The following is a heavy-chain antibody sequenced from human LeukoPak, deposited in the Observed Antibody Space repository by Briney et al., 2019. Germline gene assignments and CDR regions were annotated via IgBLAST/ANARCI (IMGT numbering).Heavy chain of an antibody. CDR2: IFPNSGGT. D-gene: IGHD4-17*01. Sequence: ASVKVSCKASGYTFTGYYIHWVRQAPGQGLEWMGWIFPNSGGTNYAQKFQGRVTMTRDTSMSTAYMELSSLRFDDMAVYYCARGRLYGDYVRGFDAFDIWGQGTMVTVSS. CDR3: ARGRLYGDYVRGFDAFDI. CDR1: GYTFTGYY. V-gene: IGHV1-2*02. J-gene: IGHJ3*02.